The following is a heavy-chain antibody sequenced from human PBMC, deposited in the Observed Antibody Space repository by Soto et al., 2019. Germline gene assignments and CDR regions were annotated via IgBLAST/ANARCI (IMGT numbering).Heavy chain of an antibody. Sequence: QVQLQQWGAGLLKSSETLSLTCAFYGASFSGHYWSWIRQAPGKGLEWIGEINHRGTTNYNPSLKSRVTISADTAKNQFSLKLSSVTAADTAVYFCARGVEMAATYFAHWGQGTLVSVSS. J-gene: IGHJ4*02. CDR3: ARGVEMAATYFAH. D-gene: IGHD2-15*01. V-gene: IGHV4-34*02. CDR1: GASFSGHY. CDR2: INHRGTT.